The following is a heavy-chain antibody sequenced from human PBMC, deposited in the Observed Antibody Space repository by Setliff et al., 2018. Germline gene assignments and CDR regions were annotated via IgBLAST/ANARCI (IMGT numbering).Heavy chain of an antibody. J-gene: IGHJ3*02. D-gene: IGHD3-10*01. CDR3: ASTYYYGSGSRYAFDI. CDR1: GYTFTSYG. CDR2: ISAYNGNT. V-gene: IGHV1-18*01. Sequence: ASVKVSCKASGYTFTSYGISWVRQAPGQGLEWMGWISAYNGNTNYAQKLQGRVTMTTDTSTSTAYMELRSLRSEDTAVYYCASTYYYGSGSRYAFDIWGQGTMVTVSS.